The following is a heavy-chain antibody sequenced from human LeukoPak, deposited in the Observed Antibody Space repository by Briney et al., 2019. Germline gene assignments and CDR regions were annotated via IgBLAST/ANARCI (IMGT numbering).Heavy chain of an antibody. CDR2: IYYSGST. CDR3: ARGHIDDAFDI. D-gene: IGHD2-21*01. V-gene: IGHV4-30-4*01. J-gene: IGHJ3*02. Sequence: SETLSLTCTVSGGSISSGDYYWSWIRQPPGKGLEWIGYIYYSGSTNYNPSLKSRVTISVDTSKNQFSLKLSSVTAADTAVYYCARGHIDDAFDIWGQGTMVTVSS. CDR1: GGSISSGDYY.